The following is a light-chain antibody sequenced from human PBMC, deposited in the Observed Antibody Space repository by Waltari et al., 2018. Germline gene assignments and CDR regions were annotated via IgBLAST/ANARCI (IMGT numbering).Light chain of an antibody. CDR2: GNN. J-gene: IGLJ2*01. Sequence: QSVLTQPPSASGTPGQRVTISCSGSTSSIGSNAVNWYQQLPGTAPKLLIYGNNQWPSGVPERFSGSKSGTSASLAISGLQSEDEAEYYCAAWDDSLKSVVFGGGTKLTVL. CDR1: TSSIGSNA. CDR3: AAWDDSLKSVV. V-gene: IGLV1-44*01.